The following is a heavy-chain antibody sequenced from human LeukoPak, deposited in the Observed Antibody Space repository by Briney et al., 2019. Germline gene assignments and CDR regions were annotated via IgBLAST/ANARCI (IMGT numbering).Heavy chain of an antibody. CDR3: ARQFRRDRVDY. V-gene: IGHV4-30-4*01. Sequence: SETLSLTCTASYGSISSGDYYWSWIRQPPGKGLEWIGYIHYSGSTNYNSSLKSRVTISEDTSKNQVSLKRSSVTAADTAVYYCARQFRRDRVDYWGQGTLVTVSS. CDR1: YGSISSGDYY. CDR2: IHYSGST. D-gene: IGHD5-24*01. J-gene: IGHJ4*02.